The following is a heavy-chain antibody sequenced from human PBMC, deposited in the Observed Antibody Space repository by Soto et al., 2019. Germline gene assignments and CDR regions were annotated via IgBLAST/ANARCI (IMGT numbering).Heavy chain of an antibody. CDR3: TKANRYCSGANCFTFDY. D-gene: IGHD2-15*01. J-gene: IGHJ4*02. Sequence: EVQLLESGGGLLQPGGSLRLSCTASVFTFSNYAISLVRKVPGKGLEWVSTFSSGGGGTYYADSVKGRFTISRDNSKNTLSLQMNSLRAEDTAVYYCTKANRYCSGANCFTFDYWGLGTLVTVSS. CDR1: VFTFSNYA. CDR2: FSSGGGGT. V-gene: IGHV3-23*01.